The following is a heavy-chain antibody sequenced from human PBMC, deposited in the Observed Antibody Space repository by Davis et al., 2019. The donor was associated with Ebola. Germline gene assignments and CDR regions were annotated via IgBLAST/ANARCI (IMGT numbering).Heavy chain of an antibody. D-gene: IGHD6-19*01. V-gene: IGHV3-23*01. CDR2: ISGSGGDP. Sequence: GESLKISCAGSGFIFSTYAMTWVRQAPGKGLEWVSRISGSGGDPHYADSVKGRFTISRDNSKNTLYLQMNSLRAEDTAVFYCAKRATVKVAGANYYNAMDVWGKGTTVTVSS. J-gene: IGHJ6*04. CDR3: AKRATVKVAGANYYNAMDV. CDR1: GFIFSTYA.